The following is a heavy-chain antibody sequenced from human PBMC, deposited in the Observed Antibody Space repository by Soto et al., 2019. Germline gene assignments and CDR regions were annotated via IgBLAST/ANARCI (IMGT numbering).Heavy chain of an antibody. V-gene: IGHV3-30-3*01. D-gene: IGHD2-15*01. Sequence: QVQLVESGGGVVQPGRSLRLSCAASGFTFSSYAMHWVRQAPGKGLEWVAVISYDGSNKYYADSVKGRFTISRDNSKNTLYLQMNSLRAEDTPVYYCARVPSSSGRAHFDYWGQGTLVTVSS. J-gene: IGHJ4*02. CDR3: ARVPSSSGRAHFDY. CDR1: GFTFSSYA. CDR2: ISYDGSNK.